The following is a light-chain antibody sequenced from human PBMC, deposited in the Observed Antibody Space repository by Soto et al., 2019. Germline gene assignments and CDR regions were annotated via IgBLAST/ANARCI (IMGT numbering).Light chain of an antibody. Sequence: QSALTPPASLSASRGLSLTNYCTGSRTDIGSKNHISWLQPHPGKAPKLMISVVTKPTSVVSNRFSGSESVNTAYLTISGLQVEVEAEYISSSFTTTSTHGFGTGTKGTAL. J-gene: IGLJ1*01. CDR1: RTDIGSKNH. V-gene: IGLV2-14*01. CDR2: VVT. CDR3: SSFTTTSTHG.